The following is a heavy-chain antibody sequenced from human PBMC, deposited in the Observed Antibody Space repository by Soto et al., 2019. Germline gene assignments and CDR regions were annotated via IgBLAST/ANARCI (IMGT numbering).Heavy chain of an antibody. Sequence: GSLRLSCAASGFTFSSYAMHWVRQAPGKGLEWVAVISYDGSNKYYADSVKGRFTISRDNSKNTLYLQMNSLRAEGTAVYYCARSPMATPDYWGQGTLVTVSS. CDR2: ISYDGSNK. V-gene: IGHV3-30-3*01. D-gene: IGHD2-15*01. J-gene: IGHJ4*02. CDR3: ARSPMATPDY. CDR1: GFTFSSYA.